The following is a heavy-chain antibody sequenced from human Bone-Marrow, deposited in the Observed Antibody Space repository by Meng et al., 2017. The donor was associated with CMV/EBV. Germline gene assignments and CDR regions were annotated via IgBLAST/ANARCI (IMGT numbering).Heavy chain of an antibody. CDR2: IYYSGST. V-gene: IGHV4-38-2*02. CDR1: GYSISSGYY. CDR3: ARVLRIAARSGAFDY. D-gene: IGHD6-6*01. J-gene: IGHJ4*02. Sequence: SETLSLTCTVSGYSISSGYYWGWIRQPPGKGLEWIGSIYYSGSTYYNPSLKSRVTISVDTSKNQFSLKLSSVTAADTAVYYCARVLRIAARSGAFDYWGQGTLVTVSS.